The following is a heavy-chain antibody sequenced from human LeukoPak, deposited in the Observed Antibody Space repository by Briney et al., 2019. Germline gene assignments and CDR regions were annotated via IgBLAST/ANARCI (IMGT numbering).Heavy chain of an antibody. CDR2: IWYDGSNK. J-gene: IGHJ4*02. CDR3: ARDSNSYGSGATIDY. CDR1: GFTFSTYG. V-gene: IGHV3-33*01. Sequence: PGRSLRFSCAASGFTFSTYGMHWVRQAPGKGLEWLTDIWYDGSNKYYTDSVKGRFTISRDNSKNTLYLQMSSLRAEDTAVYYCARDSNSYGSGATIDYWGQGTLVTVSS. D-gene: IGHD3-10*01.